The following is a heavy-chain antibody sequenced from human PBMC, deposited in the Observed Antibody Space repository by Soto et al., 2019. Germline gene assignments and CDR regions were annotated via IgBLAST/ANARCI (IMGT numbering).Heavy chain of an antibody. V-gene: IGHV4-39*01. CDR2: IYYSGST. Sequence: QLQLQESGPGLVKPSETLSLTCTVSGGSISSSSYYWGWIRQPPGKGLEWIGSIYYSGSTYYNPSLKSRVTISVDTSKNQFSLELSSVTAADTAVYYCARHGRPHADDNWFDSWGQGTLVTVSS. CDR1: GGSISSSSYY. CDR3: ARHGRPHADDNWFDS. J-gene: IGHJ5*01.